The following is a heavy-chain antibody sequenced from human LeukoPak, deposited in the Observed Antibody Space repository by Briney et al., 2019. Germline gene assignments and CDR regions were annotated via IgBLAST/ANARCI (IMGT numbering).Heavy chain of an antibody. CDR1: GGSISSYY. V-gene: IGHV4-4*07. J-gene: IGHJ6*03. CDR2: IYTSGST. Sequence: SETLSLTCTVSGGSISSYYWSWIRQPAGKGLEWIGRIYTSGSTNYNPSLKSRVAISVDTSKNQFSLKLSSVTAADTAVYYCARPPRYCSGGSCTYYYYYMDVWGKGTTVTVSS. CDR3: ARPPRYCSGGSCTYYYYYMDV. D-gene: IGHD2-15*01.